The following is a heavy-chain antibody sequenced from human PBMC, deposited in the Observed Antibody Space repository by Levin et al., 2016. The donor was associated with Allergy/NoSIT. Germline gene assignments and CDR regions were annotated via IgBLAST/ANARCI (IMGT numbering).Heavy chain of an antibody. CDR1: GFTFSNYW. J-gene: IGHJ4*02. CDR3: ARDRGRTGKLLRGGSDY. Sequence: GESLKISCAASGFTFSNYWMSWVRQAPGKGLEWVANIKEDGSGKYYVDSVEGRFTISRGNAKNSLYLQMNSLRAEDTAVYYCARDRGRTGKLLRGGSDYWGQGTLVTVSS. D-gene: IGHD1-26*01. V-gene: IGHV3-7*05. CDR2: IKEDGSGK.